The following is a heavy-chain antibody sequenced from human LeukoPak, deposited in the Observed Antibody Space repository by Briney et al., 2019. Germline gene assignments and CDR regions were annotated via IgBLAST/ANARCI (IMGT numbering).Heavy chain of an antibody. V-gene: IGHV3-21*01. D-gene: IGHD2-15*01. CDR3: ARGSWYSGYFDY. Sequence: GGSLRLSCAASGFTFSSYSMNWVRQAPGKGLEWVSSISSSSSYIYYADSVKGRFTISRDNAKNSLYLQMNSLRAEDTAVYYCARGSWYSGYFDYWGQGTLVTVSS. J-gene: IGHJ4*02. CDR1: GFTFSSYS. CDR2: ISSSSSYI.